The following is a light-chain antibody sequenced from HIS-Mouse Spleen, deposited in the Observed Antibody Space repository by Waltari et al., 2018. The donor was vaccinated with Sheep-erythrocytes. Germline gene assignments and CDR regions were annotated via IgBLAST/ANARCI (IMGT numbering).Light chain of an antibody. CDR2: DVS. CDR1: SSAVGGYNY. V-gene: IGLV2-11*01. CDR3: CSYAGSYNHV. J-gene: IGLJ1*01. Sequence: QSALTQPPPVSGSPGQSVTISCTGTSSAVGGYNYFTWYQQHPGNAPKPMIYDVSKRPSGVPDRFSGSKSGNTASLTISGLQAEDEADYYCCSYAGSYNHVFATGTKVTVL.